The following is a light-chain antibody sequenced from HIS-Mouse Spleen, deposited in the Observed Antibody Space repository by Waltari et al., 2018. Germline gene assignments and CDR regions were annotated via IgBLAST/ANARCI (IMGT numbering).Light chain of an antibody. CDR3: CSYAGSSTLV. V-gene: IGLV2-23*01. Sequence: QSALTQPASVSGSPGQSITISCPGTSSDVGSYNLFSWYQQHPVKAPKLMIYEGSKRPSGVSNRFSGSKSGNTASLTISGLQAEDEADYYCCSYAGSSTLVFGGGTKLTVL. J-gene: IGLJ2*01. CDR1: SSDVGSYNL. CDR2: EGS.